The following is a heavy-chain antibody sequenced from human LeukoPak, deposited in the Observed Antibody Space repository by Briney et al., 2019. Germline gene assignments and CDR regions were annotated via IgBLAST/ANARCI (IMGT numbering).Heavy chain of an antibody. CDR3: AKSGQWLVPNYYYYYYMDV. J-gene: IGHJ6*03. CDR1: GFTFSNYA. D-gene: IGHD6-19*01. V-gene: IGHV3-23*01. Sequence: GGSLRLSCAASGFTFSNYAMSWVRQAPGKGLEWVSGISGSGGTTYYADSVKGRFTVSRDNSKNTLYLQMNSLRAEDTAVYYCAKSGQWLVPNYYYYYYMDVWGKGTTVTVSS. CDR2: ISGSGGTT.